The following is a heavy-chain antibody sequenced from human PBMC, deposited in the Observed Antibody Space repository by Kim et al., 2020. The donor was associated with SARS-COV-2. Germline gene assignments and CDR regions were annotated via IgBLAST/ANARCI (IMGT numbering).Heavy chain of an antibody. D-gene: IGHD3-3*01. CDR3: ARDRGITIFGVEGNYYYGMDV. CDR2: IYTSGST. CDR1: GGSISSYY. Sequence: SETLSLTCTVSGGSISSYYWSWIRQPAGKGLEWIGRIYTSGSTNYNPSLKSRVTMSVDTSKNQFSLKLSSVTAADTAVYYCARDRGITIFGVEGNYYYGMDVLGQGTTVTVSS. V-gene: IGHV4-4*07. J-gene: IGHJ6*02.